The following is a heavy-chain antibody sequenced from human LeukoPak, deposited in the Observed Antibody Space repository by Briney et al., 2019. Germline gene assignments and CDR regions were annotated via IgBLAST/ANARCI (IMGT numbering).Heavy chain of an antibody. Sequence: PSETLSPSCAVSGFSVSSSYYWGWVRQPPGKGLEWIGSLYHGGNTYYTPSLEGRLTMSVDTSKSQFSLRLTSVTAADTAVYYCAVIALAGKDFDYWGQGTLVTVSS. CDR1: GFSVSSSYY. D-gene: IGHD6-19*01. CDR3: AVIALAGKDFDY. J-gene: IGHJ4*02. CDR2: LYHGGNT. V-gene: IGHV4-38-2*01.